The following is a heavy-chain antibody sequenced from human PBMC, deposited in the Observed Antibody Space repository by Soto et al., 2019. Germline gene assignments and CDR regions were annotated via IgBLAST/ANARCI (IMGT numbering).Heavy chain of an antibody. V-gene: IGHV2-5*01. D-gene: IGHD5-12*01. CDR3: AHRLVNIVATQYYFDY. J-gene: IGHJ4*02. CDR2: IYWNDDK. CDR1: GFSLSTSGVG. Sequence: QITLKESGPTLVKPTQTLTLTCTFSGFSLSTSGVGVGWIRQPPGKALEWLALIYWNDDKRYSPSLKSRLTITKDTSKNHVVLIMNNMDPVDTATYYCAHRLVNIVATQYYFDYWGQGTLVTVSS.